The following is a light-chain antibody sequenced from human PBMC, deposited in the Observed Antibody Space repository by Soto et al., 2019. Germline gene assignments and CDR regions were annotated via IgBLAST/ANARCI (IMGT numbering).Light chain of an antibody. CDR2: WAS. V-gene: IGKV4-1*01. J-gene: IGKJ5*01. Sequence: DIVMTQSPHPLAVSLGERATINCKSSQSVLYSSNNKNYLAWYQQKPGQPPKLLISWASTRESGVPDRFSGSGSGTDFTLTISSLQVEDVAVYYCQQYYSTPITFGGGTRLEI. CDR3: QQYYSTPIT. CDR1: QSVLYSSNNKNY.